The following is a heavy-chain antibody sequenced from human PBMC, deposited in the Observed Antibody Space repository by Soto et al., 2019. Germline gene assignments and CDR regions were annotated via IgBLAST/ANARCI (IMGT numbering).Heavy chain of an antibody. CDR1: GFTFSSYG. CDR3: AKGMHSGIHHLAADY. V-gene: IGHV3-30*18. CDR2: ISNDGNDK. J-gene: IGHJ4*02. Sequence: QVQVVESGGGVVQSGRSLRLSCAASGFTFSSYGMHWVRQAPGKGLEWVAVISNDGNDKYYIDSVKGRFTISRDNSKNTLYLQMNTRSTDDPALYYCAKGMHSGIHHLAADYWGQGTLVTVSS. D-gene: IGHD1-26*01.